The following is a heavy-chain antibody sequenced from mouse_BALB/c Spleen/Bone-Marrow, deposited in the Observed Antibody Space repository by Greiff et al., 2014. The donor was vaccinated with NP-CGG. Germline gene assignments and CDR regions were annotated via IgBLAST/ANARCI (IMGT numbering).Heavy chain of an antibody. V-gene: IGHV7-3*02. Sequence: EVKLMESGGGLVQPGGSPRLSCATSGFTFTDYYMSWVRQPPGKALEWLGFIRNKANGYTTEYSASVKGRFTISRDNSQSILYLQMNTLRAEDSATYYCARDRGLLRFDYWGQGTTLTVSS. CDR3: ARDRGLLRFDY. CDR1: GFTFTDYY. D-gene: IGHD2-3*01. J-gene: IGHJ2*01. CDR2: IRNKANGYTT.